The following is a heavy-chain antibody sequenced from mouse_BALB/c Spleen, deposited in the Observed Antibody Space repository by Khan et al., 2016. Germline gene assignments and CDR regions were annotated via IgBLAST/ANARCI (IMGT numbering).Heavy chain of an antibody. D-gene: IGHD4-1*01. J-gene: IGHJ3*01. Sequence: EVQLQESGPGLVKPSQSLSLTCSVTGYSITSGYYWNWIRQFPGNKLEWMGCISYDGSNTYNPSLRNRISITRDTSKNQFFLKLNSVTTEDTASHYCTRDEITGTFAYWGQGTLVTVSA. CDR2: ISYDGSN. CDR3: TRDEITGTFAY. CDR1: GYSITSGYY. V-gene: IGHV3-6*02.